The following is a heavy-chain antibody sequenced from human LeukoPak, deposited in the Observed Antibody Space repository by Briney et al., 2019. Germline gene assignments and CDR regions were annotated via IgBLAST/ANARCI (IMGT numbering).Heavy chain of an antibody. D-gene: IGHD3-22*01. J-gene: IGHJ4*02. V-gene: IGHV3-9*01. CDR2: ISWNSGSI. CDR1: GFTFGDYA. Sequence: PGGSLRLSCAASGFTFGDYALHWVRQLPGKGLEWVSGISWNSGSIGYADSVKGRFTISRDNAKNSLYLQMNSLRAEDTALYHCARVVDDSSGYPYYFDYWGQGTLVTVSS. CDR3: ARVVDDSSGYPYYFDY.